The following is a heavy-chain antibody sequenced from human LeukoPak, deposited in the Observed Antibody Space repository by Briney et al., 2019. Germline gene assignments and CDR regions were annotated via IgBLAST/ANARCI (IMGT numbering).Heavy chain of an antibody. D-gene: IGHD6-19*01. Sequence: PGGSLRLSCAASGFTFSSYGMHWVRQAPGKGLEWVAVVSSDGCTEYYADSVKGRFTISRDNSQNTLYLQMNSLRAEDTAMYYCAKEIAVADYFDYWGQGTLVTVSS. CDR2: VSSDGCTE. V-gene: IGHV3-30*18. CDR3: AKEIAVADYFDY. J-gene: IGHJ4*02. CDR1: GFTFSSYG.